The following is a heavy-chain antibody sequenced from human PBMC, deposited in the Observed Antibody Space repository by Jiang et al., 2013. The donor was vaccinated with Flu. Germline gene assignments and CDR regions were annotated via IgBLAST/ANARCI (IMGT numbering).Heavy chain of an antibody. Sequence: EVQLLESGGGLVQPGGSLRLSCAASGFTFSRYAMSWVRQAPGKGLEWVSAISGSGDSTYNADSVKGRFTISRDNSKNTLYLQMNSLRAEDTAVYYCAKDDWGYGDYYSDFWGREPWSPSPQ. CDR3: AKDDWGYGDYYSDF. CDR2: ISGSGDST. V-gene: IGHV3-23*01. CDR1: GFTFSRYA. D-gene: IGHD4-17*01. J-gene: IGHJ4*02.